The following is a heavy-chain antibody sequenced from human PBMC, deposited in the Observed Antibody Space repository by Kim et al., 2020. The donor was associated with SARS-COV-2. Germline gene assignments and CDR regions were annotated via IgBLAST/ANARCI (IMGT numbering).Heavy chain of an antibody. V-gene: IGHV4-61*02. CDR1: GGSISSGSYY. J-gene: IGHJ6*02. D-gene: IGHD3-10*01. Sequence: SETLSLTCTVSGGSISSGSYYWSWIRQPAGKGLEWIGRIYTSGSTNYNPSLKSRVTISVDTSKNQFSLKLSSVTAADTAVYYCARDRGTMVRGVMGIGSIRYGMDVWGQGTTVTVSS. CDR3: ARDRGTMVRGVMGIGSIRYGMDV. CDR2: IYTSGST.